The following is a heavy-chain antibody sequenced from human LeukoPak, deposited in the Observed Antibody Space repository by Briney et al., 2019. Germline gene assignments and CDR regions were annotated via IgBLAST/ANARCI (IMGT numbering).Heavy chain of an antibody. CDR2: ISPSGGST. Sequence: ASVKVSCKASGYTFTTYYIHWVRQAPGQGLEWMGIISPSGGSTSYAQKFQGRVTMTRDMSTSTVYMELSSLRSEDTAVYYCARGRSGYYSDRVYFDYWGQGTLVTVSS. D-gene: IGHD3-22*01. V-gene: IGHV1-46*01. J-gene: IGHJ4*02. CDR1: GYTFTTYY. CDR3: ARGRSGYYSDRVYFDY.